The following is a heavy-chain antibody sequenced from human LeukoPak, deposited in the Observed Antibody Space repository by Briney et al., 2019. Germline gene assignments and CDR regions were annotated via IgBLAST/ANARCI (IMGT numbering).Heavy chain of an antibody. CDR1: GGSISSSSYY. CDR3: ARRQPGTSHFDP. CDR2: IYYSGST. Sequence: SSETLSLTCTVSGGSISSSSYYWSWIRQPPGKGLEWIGYIYYSGSTNYNPSLESRVTISVDTSKNQFSLKLTSVTAADTAVYYCARRQPGTSHFDPWGQGTLVTVSS. V-gene: IGHV4-61*05. D-gene: IGHD2-2*01. J-gene: IGHJ5*02.